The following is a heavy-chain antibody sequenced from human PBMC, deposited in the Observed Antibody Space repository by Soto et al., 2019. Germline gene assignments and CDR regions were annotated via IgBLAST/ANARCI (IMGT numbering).Heavy chain of an antibody. J-gene: IGHJ6*02. CDR2: IVVGSGNT. V-gene: IGHV1-58*01. Sequence: GASVKVSCKASGFTFTSSAVQWVRQARGQRLEWIGWIVVGSGNTNYAQKFQERVTITRDMSTSTAYMELSSLRSEDTAVYYCAADETRGHYAFWSGYYKNYYYYGMDVWGQGTTVTVSS. D-gene: IGHD3-3*01. CDR1: GFTFTSSA. CDR3: AADETRGHYAFWSGYYKNYYYYGMDV.